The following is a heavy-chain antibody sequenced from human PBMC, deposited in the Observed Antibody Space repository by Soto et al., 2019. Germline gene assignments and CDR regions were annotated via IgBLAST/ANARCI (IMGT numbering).Heavy chain of an antibody. J-gene: IGHJ4*02. CDR2: IEQDGSEK. D-gene: IGHD1-26*01. CDR1: GFAFSGFW. Sequence: EVQLVESGGNLVQPGGSLRLSCAASGFAFSGFWMTWVRQAPGQGLEWVANIEQDGSEKNYLDSVKGRFTISRDNAKNSLYLQMNSLPVEDTAVYYCTRGGGWESDYWGQGTLVTVSS. CDR3: TRGGGWESDY. V-gene: IGHV3-7*05.